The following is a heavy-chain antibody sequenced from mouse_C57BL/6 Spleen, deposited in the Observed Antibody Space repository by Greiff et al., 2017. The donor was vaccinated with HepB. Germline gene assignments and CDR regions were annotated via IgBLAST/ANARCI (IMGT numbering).Heavy chain of an antibody. CDR3: ARYGHAMDY. D-gene: IGHD1-1*02. J-gene: IGHJ4*01. CDR1: GYTFTSYW. Sequence: QVQLQQPGAELVKPGASVKLSCKASGYTFTSYWMQWVKQRPGQGLEWIGEIDPSDSNTNYNQKFKGKATLTVDTSSSTAYMQLSSLTSEDSAVYYCARYGHAMDYWGQGTSFTVSS. CDR2: IDPSDSNT. V-gene: IGHV1-50*01.